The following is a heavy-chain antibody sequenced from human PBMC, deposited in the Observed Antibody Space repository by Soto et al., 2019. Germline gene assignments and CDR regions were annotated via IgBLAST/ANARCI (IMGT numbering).Heavy chain of an antibody. CDR3: TTAFFGILTEMPFDY. V-gene: IGHV3-15*01. D-gene: IGHD3-9*01. Sequence: EVQLVESGGGLVKPGGSLRLSCAASGFTFSNAWMSWVRQAPGKGLEWVGRIKSKTDGGTTDYAAPVKGRFTISRDDSKNTLYLQMNSLKTEDTAVYYCTTAFFGILTEMPFDYWGQGTLVTVSS. J-gene: IGHJ4*02. CDR2: IKSKTDGGTT. CDR1: GFTFSNAW.